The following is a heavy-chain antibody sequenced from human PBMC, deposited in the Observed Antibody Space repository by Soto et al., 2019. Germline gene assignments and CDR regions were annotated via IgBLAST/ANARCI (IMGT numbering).Heavy chain of an antibody. CDR1: GGTFSSYA. D-gene: IGHD1-1*01. CDR2: IIPIFGTA. V-gene: IGHV1-69*06. J-gene: IGHJ4*02. CDR3: AGGRTRHKLENIRDY. Sequence: QVQLVQSGAEVKKPGSSVKVSCKASGGTFSSYAISWVRQAPGQGLEWMGGIIPIFGTANYAQKFQGRVTITANKPTSTAYMKLSSQRPEDTAVYYCAGGRTRHKLENIRDYWGQGTLVTVSS.